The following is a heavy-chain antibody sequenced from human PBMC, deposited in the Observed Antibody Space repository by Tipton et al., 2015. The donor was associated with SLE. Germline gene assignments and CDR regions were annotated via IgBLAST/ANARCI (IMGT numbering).Heavy chain of an antibody. CDR1: GFKFDDYA. J-gene: IGHJ6*02. CDR2: LSWNSGNR. D-gene: IGHD1-1*01. Sequence: SLRLSCAASGFKFDDYAMHWVRQAPGKGPEWVSGLSWNSGNRVYADSVRGRFTISRDNAKNSLYLQMNSLGAEDTAVYYCAKDTNEDYYSGRAVGGQGTPASVSS. V-gene: IGHV3-9*01. CDR3: AKDTNEDYYSGRAV.